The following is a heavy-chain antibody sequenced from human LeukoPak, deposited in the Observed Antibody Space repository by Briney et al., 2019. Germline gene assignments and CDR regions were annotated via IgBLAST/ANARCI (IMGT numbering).Heavy chain of an antibody. V-gene: IGHV3-21*01. D-gene: IGHD3-3*01. CDR3: ARDSLGYYSPDY. CDR2: ISSSSSYI. CDR1: GFTFSSYS. Sequence: PGGSLRLSCAASGFTFSSYSMNWVRQVPGKGLEWVSSISSSSSYIYYADSVKGRFTISRDNAKNSLYLQMNSLRAEDTAVYYCARDSLGYYSPDYWGQGTLVTVSS. J-gene: IGHJ4*02.